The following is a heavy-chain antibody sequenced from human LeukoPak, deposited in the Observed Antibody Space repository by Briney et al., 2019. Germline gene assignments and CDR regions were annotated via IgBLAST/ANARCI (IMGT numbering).Heavy chain of an antibody. J-gene: IGHJ4*02. CDR3: ARNNAGAFYGDSSGY. Sequence: GGSLRLSCPASGFTFSSYWMSWVRQAPGKGLEWVANIKQDGSEKYYVDSVKGRFTISRDNAKNSLYLQMNSLRAEDTAVYYCARNNAGAFYGDSSGYWGQGTLVTVSS. CDR2: IKQDGSEK. D-gene: IGHD4-17*01. CDR1: GFTFSSYW. V-gene: IGHV3-7*05.